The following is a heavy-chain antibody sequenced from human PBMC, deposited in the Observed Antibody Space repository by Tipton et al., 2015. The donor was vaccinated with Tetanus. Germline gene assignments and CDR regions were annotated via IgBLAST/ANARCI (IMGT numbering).Heavy chain of an antibody. V-gene: IGHV1-69*01. CDR2: IIPIFGTA. Sequence: QLVQSGAEVKKPGSSVKVSCKASGGTFSNYAISWVRQAPGQGLEWMGGIIPIFGTAKYAQKFQGRVTITADESTSTAYMELSSLRSEDTAVYYCARKWDIVAVSAANYYGLDFWGQGTTVTVSS. J-gene: IGHJ6*02. CDR1: GGTFSNYA. D-gene: IGHD2-2*01. CDR3: ARKWDIVAVSAANYYGLDF.